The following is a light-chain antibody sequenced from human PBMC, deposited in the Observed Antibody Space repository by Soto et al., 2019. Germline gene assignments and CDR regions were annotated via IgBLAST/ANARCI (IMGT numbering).Light chain of an antibody. CDR2: DAS. V-gene: IGKV3-11*01. J-gene: IGKJ5*01. CDR1: QSVSSY. CDR3: QQRSNWPPIT. Sequence: EIVLTQSPATLSLSPGERATLSCRASQSVSSYLAWYQQKPGQAPRLLIYDASNRATGIPDRFSGSGSGTDFTLTTSSLEPEDFAVYYCQQRSNWPPITFGQGTQLEIK.